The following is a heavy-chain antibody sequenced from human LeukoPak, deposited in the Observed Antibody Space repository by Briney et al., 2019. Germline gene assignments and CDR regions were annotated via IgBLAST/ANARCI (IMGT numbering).Heavy chain of an antibody. CDR3: ASRWFGELSEYYFDY. CDR2: MNPNSGNT. CDR1: GYTFTSYA. D-gene: IGHD3-10*01. J-gene: IGHJ4*02. V-gene: IGHV1-8*02. Sequence: ASVKVSCKASGYTFTSYAMNWVRQAPGQGLEWMGWMNPNSGNTGYAQKFQGRVTMTRNTSISTAYMELSSLRSEDTAVYYCASRWFGELSEYYFDYWGQGTLVTVSS.